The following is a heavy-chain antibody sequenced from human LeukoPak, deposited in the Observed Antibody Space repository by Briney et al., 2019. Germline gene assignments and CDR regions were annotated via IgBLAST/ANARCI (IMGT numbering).Heavy chain of an antibody. J-gene: IGHJ4*02. D-gene: IGHD6-13*01. CDR3: AREKGIFVKAAAGTMIDY. V-gene: IGHV3-7*05. Sequence: PGGSLRLSCAASGFTFRSYEMNWVRQAPGKGLEWVANIKQDGSEKYYVDSVKGRFTISRDNAKNSLYLQMNSLRAEDTAVYYCAREKGIFVKAAAGTMIDYWGQGTLVTVSS. CDR1: GFTFRSYE. CDR2: IKQDGSEK.